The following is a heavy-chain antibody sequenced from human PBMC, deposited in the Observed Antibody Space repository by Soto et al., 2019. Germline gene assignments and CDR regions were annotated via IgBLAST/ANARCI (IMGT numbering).Heavy chain of an antibody. V-gene: IGHV3-23*01. D-gene: IGHD6-19*01. Sequence: EVHLLESGGGLVQPGGSLRLSCAASGFTFTRYAMSWVRQAAGKGLEWVSTLSGSGDSTYYADSVKVRFMISRDTLKHTQHLQLNSLRAEDTAVYYCANGSSGYNYFYYGLDVWGQGTTVNVSS. J-gene: IGHJ6*02. CDR1: GFTFTRYA. CDR3: ANGSSGYNYFYYGLDV. CDR2: LSGSGDST.